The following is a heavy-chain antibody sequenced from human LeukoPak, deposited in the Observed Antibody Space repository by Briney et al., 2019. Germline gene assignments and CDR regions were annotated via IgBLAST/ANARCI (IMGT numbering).Heavy chain of an antibody. D-gene: IGHD6-13*01. CDR2: INHSGST. CDR3: ARLYSSSWYWSWFDP. J-gene: IGHJ5*02. V-gene: IGHV4-34*01. Sequence: SETLSLTCAVYGGSFSGYYWSWIRQPPGKGLEWIGEINHSGSTNYNPSLKSRVTISADTSKNQCSLKLSSVTAADTAVYYCARLYSSSWYWSWFDPWGQGTLVTVSS. CDR1: GGSFSGYY.